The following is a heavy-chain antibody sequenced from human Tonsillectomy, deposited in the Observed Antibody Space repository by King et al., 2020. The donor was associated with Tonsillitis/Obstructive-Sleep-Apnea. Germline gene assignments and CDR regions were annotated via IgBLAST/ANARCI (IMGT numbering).Heavy chain of an antibody. V-gene: IGHV5-10-1*03. CDR2: IDPIDSYT. CDR1: GYSFTTYW. CDR3: ARQVVDSGDFPNWFDP. Sequence: VQLVQSGAEVKKPGESLRISCKGSGYSFTTYWISWVRQMPGKGLEWMGRIDPIDSYTNYSPSFQGHVTISADKSISTAYLQWSSLKASDTAMYYFARQVVDSGDFPNWFDPWGQGTLVTVSS. D-gene: IGHD4-17*01. J-gene: IGHJ5*02.